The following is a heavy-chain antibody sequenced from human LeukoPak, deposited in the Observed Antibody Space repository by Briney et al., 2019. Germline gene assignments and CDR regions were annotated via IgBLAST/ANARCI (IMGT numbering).Heavy chain of an antibody. D-gene: IGHD3-3*01. CDR1: GFTFSSYW. J-gene: IGHJ5*02. V-gene: IGHV3-7*01. Sequence: PGGSLRLSCAASGFTFSSYWMSWVRQAPGKGLEWVANIKQDGSEKYYVDSVKGRFTISRDNAKNSLYLQMNSLRAEDTAVYYCARESGITIFGVVTPSPYNWFDPWGQGTLVTVSS. CDR3: ARESGITIFGVVTPSPYNWFDP. CDR2: IKQDGSEK.